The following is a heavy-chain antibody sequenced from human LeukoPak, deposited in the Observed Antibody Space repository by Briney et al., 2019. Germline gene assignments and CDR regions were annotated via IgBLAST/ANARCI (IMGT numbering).Heavy chain of an antibody. J-gene: IGHJ3*02. CDR2: ISSSSSTI. D-gene: IGHD2-2*01. V-gene: IGHV3-48*01. CDR3: ARIDIVVVPAAISDAFDI. CDR1: GFTFSSYS. Sequence: GGSLRLSCAASGFTFSSYSMNWVRQAPGKGLEWVSYISSSSSTIYYADSVKGRFTISRDNAKNSLYLQMNSLRAEDTAVYYCARIDIVVVPAAISDAFDIWGQGTMVTVSS.